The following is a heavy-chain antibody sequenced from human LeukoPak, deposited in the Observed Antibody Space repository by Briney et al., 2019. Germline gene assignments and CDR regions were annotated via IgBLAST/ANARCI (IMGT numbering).Heavy chain of an antibody. CDR2: IYHSGGT. J-gene: IGHJ5*02. CDR1: GGSMSSSNW. D-gene: IGHD2-2*01. CDR3: ARNYQPLLPIQANWFDP. Sequence: PSETLSLTCDVSGGSMSSSNWWSWVRQPPGKGLEWIGEIYHSGGTNYNPSLKSRVTISVDKSKNQFSLKLSSVTAADTAFYYCARNYQPLLPIQANWFDPWGQGTLVTVSS. V-gene: IGHV4-4*02.